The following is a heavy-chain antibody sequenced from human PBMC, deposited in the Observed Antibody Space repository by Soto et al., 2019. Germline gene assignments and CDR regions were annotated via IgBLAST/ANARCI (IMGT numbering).Heavy chain of an antibody. CDR1: GYTFTSYG. V-gene: IGHV1-18*01. Sequence: QVQLVQSGAEVKKPGASVKVSCKASGYTFTSYGISWVRQAPGQGLEWMGWISAYNGNPNYEQKLQGRVTMTTDTATSTAYMELRSLRSDDTAVYYCARAPIDFWSGRHDYWGQGTLVTVSS. D-gene: IGHD3-3*01. CDR3: ARAPIDFWSGRHDY. J-gene: IGHJ4*02. CDR2: ISAYNGNP.